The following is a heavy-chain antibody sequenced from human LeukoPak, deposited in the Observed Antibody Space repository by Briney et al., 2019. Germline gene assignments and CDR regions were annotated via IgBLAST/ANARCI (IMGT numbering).Heavy chain of an antibody. CDR3: ARHSITIFGVVPFDY. CDR2: IYYSGGT. CDR1: GGSISSSSYY. Sequence: SETLSLTCTVSGGSISSSSYYWGWIRQPPGKGLEWIGSIYYSGGTYYNPSLKSRVTISVDTSKNQFSLKLSSVTAADTAVYYCARHSITIFGVVPFDYWGQGTLVTVSS. V-gene: IGHV4-39*01. D-gene: IGHD3-3*01. J-gene: IGHJ4*02.